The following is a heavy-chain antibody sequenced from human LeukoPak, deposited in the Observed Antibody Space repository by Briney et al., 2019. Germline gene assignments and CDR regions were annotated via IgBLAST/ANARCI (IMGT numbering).Heavy chain of an antibody. CDR3: ASLSIAARNIYYYYGMDV. CDR1: GGSFSGYY. V-gene: IGHV4-34*01. D-gene: IGHD6-6*01. CDR2: INHSGST. Sequence: SETLSLTCAVYGGSFSGYYWSWIRQPPGKGLEWIGEINHSGSTNYNPSLKSRVTISVDTSKNQFSLKLSSVTAADTAVYYCASLSIAARNIYYYYGMDVWGQGTTVTVSS. J-gene: IGHJ6*02.